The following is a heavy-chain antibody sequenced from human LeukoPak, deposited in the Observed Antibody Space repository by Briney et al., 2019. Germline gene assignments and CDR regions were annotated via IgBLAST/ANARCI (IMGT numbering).Heavy chain of an antibody. CDR2: INPNSGGT. Sequence: ASVKVSCKASGYTFTGYYMHWVRQAPGQGLEWMGWINPNSGGTNYAQKFQGRVTMTRDTSIGTAYMELSRLRSDDTAVYYCARPYTRGVGRSPFDYWGQGTLVTVSS. CDR1: GYTFTGYY. CDR3: ARPYTRGVGRSPFDY. V-gene: IGHV1-2*02. J-gene: IGHJ4*02.